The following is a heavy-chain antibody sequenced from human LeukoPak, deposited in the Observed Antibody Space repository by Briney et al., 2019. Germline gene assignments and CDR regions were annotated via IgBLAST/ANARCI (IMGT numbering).Heavy chain of an antibody. V-gene: IGHV1-18*01. CDR3: ARESLESGSYYFYYYYGMDV. CDR1: GYTFTSYG. CDR2: ISAYNGNT. J-gene: IGHJ6*02. D-gene: IGHD3-10*01. Sequence: ASVKVSCTASGYTFTSYGISWVRQAPGQGLEWMGWISAYNGNTNYAQKLQGRVTMTTDTSTSTAYMELRSLRSDDTVVYYCARESLESGSYYFYYYYGMDVWGQGTTVTVSS.